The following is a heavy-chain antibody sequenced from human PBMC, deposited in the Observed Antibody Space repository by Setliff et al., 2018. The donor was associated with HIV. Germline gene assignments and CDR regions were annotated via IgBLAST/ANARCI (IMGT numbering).Heavy chain of an antibody. D-gene: IGHD1-26*01. V-gene: IGHV3-30*14. J-gene: IGHJ4*02. CDR3: VRELGMTSDF. Sequence: GGSLRLSCAASGFTFSSYAMHWVRQAPGKGLEWVAVISYDGSNKYYADSVKGRFTISRDDSKNTVYLQMSSLRVEDTAMYFCVRELGMTSDFWGQKTLVTVSS. CDR2: ISYDGSNK. CDR1: GFTFSSYA.